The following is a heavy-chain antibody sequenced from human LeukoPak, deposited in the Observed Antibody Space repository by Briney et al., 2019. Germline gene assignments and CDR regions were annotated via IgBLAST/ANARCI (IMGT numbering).Heavy chain of an antibody. Sequence: PGESLRLSCAASGFTFSSYSMNWVRQAPGKGLEWVSSISSSGSYIYYADSMKGRFTISRDNAKNSLYLQMNSLGAEDTAVYYCARSCYSVTTCGDYWGQGTLVTVSS. CDR3: ARSCYSVTTCGDY. J-gene: IGHJ4*02. D-gene: IGHD5/OR15-5a*01. CDR1: GFTFSSYS. V-gene: IGHV3-21*01. CDR2: ISSSGSYI.